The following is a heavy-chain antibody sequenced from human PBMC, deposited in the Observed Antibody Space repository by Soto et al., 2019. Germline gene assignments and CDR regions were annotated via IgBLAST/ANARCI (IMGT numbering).Heavy chain of an antibody. CDR2: IIPIFGTA. Sequence: ASVKVSCKASGGTFSSYAISWVRQAPGQGLEWMGGIIPIFGTANYAQKFQGRVTITADESTSTAYMELSSLRSEDTAVYYCARDNRAYCGGDCSFQHWGQGTLVTVSS. CDR1: GGTFSSYA. CDR3: ARDNRAYCGGDCSFQH. J-gene: IGHJ1*01. D-gene: IGHD2-21*02. V-gene: IGHV1-69*13.